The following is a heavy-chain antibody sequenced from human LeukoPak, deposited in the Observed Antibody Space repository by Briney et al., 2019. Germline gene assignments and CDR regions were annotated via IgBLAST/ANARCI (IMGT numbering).Heavy chain of an antibody. Sequence: GESLKISCKGSGYSFHSYWIVWVRQMPGKGLEWMGGIYPGDSESRNSPSFQGQVTISADKSISTAYLQWNSLKASDTAMYFCARSVCSSTFCLFPSCFDYWGQGTLVTVSS. CDR3: ARSVCSSTFCLFPSCFDY. CDR2: IYPGDSES. D-gene: IGHD2-2*01. V-gene: IGHV5-51*01. J-gene: IGHJ4*02. CDR1: GYSFHSYW.